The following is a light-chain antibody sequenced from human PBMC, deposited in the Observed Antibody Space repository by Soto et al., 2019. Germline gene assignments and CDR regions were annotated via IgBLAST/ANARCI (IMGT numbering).Light chain of an antibody. J-gene: IGKJ4*01. CDR3: QQFNRYPHEDT. CDR2: DAS. V-gene: IGKV1-13*02. Sequence: AIQLTQSPASLSASVGDRVTITCRASQGISSALAWYQQKPGKAPKLLIYDASSLESGVPSRFSGSGSGTDFTLTISSLQPEDFATYYCQQFNRYPHEDTFGGGTKVEIK. CDR1: QGISSA.